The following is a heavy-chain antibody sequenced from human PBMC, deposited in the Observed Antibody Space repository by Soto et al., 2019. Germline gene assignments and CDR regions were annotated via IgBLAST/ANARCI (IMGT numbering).Heavy chain of an antibody. CDR1: GGSISSYY. D-gene: IGHD3-10*01. Sequence: PSETLSLTCTVFGGSISSYYWSWIRQPPGKGLEWIGYIYYSGSTNYNPSLKSRVTISVDTSKNQFSLKLSSVTAADTAVYYCGIDRDNLWFGESVGYYGMDVWGQGTTVTVSS. CDR3: GIDRDNLWFGESVGYYGMDV. V-gene: IGHV4-59*01. CDR2: IYYSGST. J-gene: IGHJ6*02.